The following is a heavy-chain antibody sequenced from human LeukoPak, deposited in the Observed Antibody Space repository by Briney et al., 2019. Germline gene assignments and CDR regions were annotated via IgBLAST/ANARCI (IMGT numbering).Heavy chain of an antibody. J-gene: IGHJ4*02. CDR2: ISAYNGNT. CDR1: GYTFTSYA. Sequence: ASVKVSCKASGYTFTSYAMHWVRQAPGQRLEWMGWISAYNGNTNYPQKLQGRVTMTTDTSTSTAYMELRSLRSDDTAVYYCARESTVVTASYVDYWGQGTLVTVSS. V-gene: IGHV1-18*01. D-gene: IGHD4-23*01. CDR3: ARESTVVTASYVDY.